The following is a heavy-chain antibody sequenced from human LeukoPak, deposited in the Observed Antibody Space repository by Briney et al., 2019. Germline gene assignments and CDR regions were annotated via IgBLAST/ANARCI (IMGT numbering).Heavy chain of an antibody. Sequence: PGGSLRLSCAASGFTFSHYAMSWVRQAPGKGLEWVSAISGSGGSTYQADSVKGRFTISRDNSKNTLYLHMNSLRAEDTAVYYCAKDVSSGSYDYWGQGTLVTVSS. CDR3: AKDVSSGSYDY. D-gene: IGHD1-26*01. CDR2: ISGSGGST. CDR1: GFTFSHYA. V-gene: IGHV3-23*01. J-gene: IGHJ4*02.